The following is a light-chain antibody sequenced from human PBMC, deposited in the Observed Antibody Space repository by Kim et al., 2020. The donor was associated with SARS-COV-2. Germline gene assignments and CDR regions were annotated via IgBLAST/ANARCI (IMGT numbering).Light chain of an antibody. Sequence: EIVLTQSPGTLSLSPGERATLSCRASQSVGNNYVAWYQHTGRHAPSLLFYGSSSSATGIPDRCSGSGSGTDFTLSISRMDPEVSAVYYCQQYGRSPTYTFGQGTKLEI. CDR1: QSVGNNY. CDR3: QQYGRSPTYT. V-gene: IGKV3-20*01. CDR2: GSS. J-gene: IGKJ2*01.